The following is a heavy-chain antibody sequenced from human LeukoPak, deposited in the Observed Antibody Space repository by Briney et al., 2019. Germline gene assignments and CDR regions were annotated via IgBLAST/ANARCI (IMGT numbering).Heavy chain of an antibody. CDR1: GNSFGDYY. CDR2: IYTSGST. J-gene: IGHJ5*02. V-gene: IGHV4-4*07. D-gene: IGHD4-17*01. Sequence: SETLSLTCTVSGNSFGDYYWSWIRQPAGKGLEWIGRIYTSGSTTYNPSLKSRVTMSVDTSKSQFSLNLMSVTAADTAVYYCTRDTGTPGEVKFDPWGQGTLVTVSS. CDR3: TRDTGTPGEVKFDP.